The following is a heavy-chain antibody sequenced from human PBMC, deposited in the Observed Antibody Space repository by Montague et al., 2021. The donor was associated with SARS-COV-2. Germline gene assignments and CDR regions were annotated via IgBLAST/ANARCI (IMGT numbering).Heavy chain of an antibody. CDR2: VYITGST. D-gene: IGHD3-10*01. CDR3: DRHRGIGDLWVLDY. J-gene: IGHJ4*02. V-gene: IGHV4-4*08. CDR1: GGYINEYY. Sequence: SETLSLTCSVSGGYINEYYWCWIRQSPGKRMELIGYVYITGSTDXNPSLKSRVSISIDMSKNQFSLYLTTVTAADTAVYYCDRHRGIGDLWVLDYWGQGTLVTVSS.